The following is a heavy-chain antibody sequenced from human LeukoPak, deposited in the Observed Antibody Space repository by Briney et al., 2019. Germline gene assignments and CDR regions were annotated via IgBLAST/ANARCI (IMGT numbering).Heavy chain of an antibody. CDR3: ATGYLITMVRGVIIQNWFDP. Sequence: ASVKVSCKASGYTFTSYGISWVRQAPGKGLEWMGGFDPEDGETIYAQKFQGRVTMTEDTSTDTAYMELSSLRSEDTAVYYCATGYLITMVRGVIIQNWFDPWGQGTLVTVSS. J-gene: IGHJ5*02. V-gene: IGHV1-24*01. CDR1: GYTFTSYG. D-gene: IGHD3-10*01. CDR2: FDPEDGET.